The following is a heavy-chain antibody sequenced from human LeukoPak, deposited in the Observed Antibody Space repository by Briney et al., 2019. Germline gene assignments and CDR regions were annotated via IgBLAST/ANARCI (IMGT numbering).Heavy chain of an antibody. D-gene: IGHD2-2*02. CDR3: ARGTRYCSSTSCYRYYFDY. J-gene: IGHJ4*02. CDR2: IYYSGST. Sequence: PSETLSLTCTVSGGSISSGGYYWSWIRQHPGKGPEWIGYIYYSGSTNYNPSLKSRVTISVDTSKNQFSLNLSSVTAADTAVYYCARGTRYCSSTSCYRYYFDYWGQGTLVTVSS. CDR1: GGSISSGGYY. V-gene: IGHV4-61*08.